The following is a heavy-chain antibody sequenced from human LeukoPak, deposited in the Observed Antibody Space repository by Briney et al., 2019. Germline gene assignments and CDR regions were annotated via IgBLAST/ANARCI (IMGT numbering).Heavy chain of an antibody. CDR2: INHSGST. V-gene: IGHV4-34*01. J-gene: IGHJ4*02. Sequence: SETLSLTCAVYGGSFSGYYWSWIRQPPGKGLEWIGEINHSGSTNYNPSLKSRVTISVDTSKNQFSLKLSSVTAADTAVYYCARERAIAAAGPSLDYWGQGTLVTVSS. D-gene: IGHD6-13*01. CDR1: GGSFSGYY. CDR3: ARERAIAAAGPSLDY.